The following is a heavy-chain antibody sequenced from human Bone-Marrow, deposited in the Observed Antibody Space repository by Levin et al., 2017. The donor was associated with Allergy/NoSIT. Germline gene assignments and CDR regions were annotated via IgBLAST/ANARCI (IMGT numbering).Heavy chain of an antibody. CDR1: GGSISSYY. CDR3: ARDLRTMVRGVIRIKDNGMDV. Sequence: SETLSLTCTVSGGSISSYYWSWIRQPPGKGLEWIGYIYYSGSTNYNPSLKSRVTISVDTSKNQFSLKLSSVTAADTAVYYCARDLRTMVRGVIRIKDNGMDVWGQGTTVTVSS. J-gene: IGHJ6*02. V-gene: IGHV4-59*01. CDR2: IYYSGST. D-gene: IGHD3-10*01.